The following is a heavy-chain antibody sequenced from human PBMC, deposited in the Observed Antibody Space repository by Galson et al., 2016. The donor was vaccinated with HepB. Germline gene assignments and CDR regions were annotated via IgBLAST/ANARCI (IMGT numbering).Heavy chain of an antibody. Sequence: SLRLSCAASGFSFRSFNMHWVRQAPGKGLEWVAVISYDGSNKYYADAVKGRFTISRDNSKNTLYLQMNSLRTDDTALYYCASDITMTVVVITPYFDYWGQGTLVTVSS. CDR1: GFSFRSFN. V-gene: IGHV3-30*03. J-gene: IGHJ4*02. CDR2: ISYDGSNK. CDR3: ASDITMTVVVITPYFDY. D-gene: IGHD3-22*01.